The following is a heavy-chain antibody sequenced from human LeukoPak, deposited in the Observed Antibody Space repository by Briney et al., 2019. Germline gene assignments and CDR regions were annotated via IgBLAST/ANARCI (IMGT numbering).Heavy chain of an antibody. CDR2: INSDGSST. CDR1: GFPLSSSW. V-gene: IGHV3-74*01. J-gene: IGHJ4*02. CDR3: ARGFSGYDY. D-gene: IGHD5-12*01. Sequence: GGSLRLSCAASGFPLSSSWMHWARQAPGKGLVWVSRINSDGSSTSYADSVKGRVTISRGNAKYTLYLQMNSLRAEDTAVYYCARGFSGYDYWGQGTLVTVSS.